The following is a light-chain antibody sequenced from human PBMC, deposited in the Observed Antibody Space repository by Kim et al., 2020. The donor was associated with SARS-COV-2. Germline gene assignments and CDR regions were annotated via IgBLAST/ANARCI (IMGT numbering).Light chain of an antibody. J-gene: IGKJ4*01. CDR1: QSISSW. V-gene: IGKV1-5*03. CDR3: QQYNSYSVLT. CDR2: KAS. Sequence: DIQMTQSPSTLSASVGDRVTITCRASQSISSWLAWYQQKPGKAPKLLIYKASSLESGVPSRFSGSGSGTEFTLTISSLQPDDFATYYCQQYNSYSVLTFGGGTKLEI.